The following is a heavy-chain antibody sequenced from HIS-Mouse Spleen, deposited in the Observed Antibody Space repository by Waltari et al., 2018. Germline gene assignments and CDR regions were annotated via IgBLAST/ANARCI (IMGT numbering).Heavy chain of an antibody. D-gene: IGHD2-8*01. CDR1: GGSFSGYY. CDR3: ARTDIVLMVLDY. V-gene: IGHV4-34*01. Sequence: QVQLQQWGAGLLKPSETLSLTCAVYGGSFSGYYWSWIRQPPGKGLEWIGEINHSGSTNYNPSLKSRVTISVDTSKNQFSLKLSSVTAADTAVYYCARTDIVLMVLDYWGQGTLVTVSS. J-gene: IGHJ4*02. CDR2: INHSGST.